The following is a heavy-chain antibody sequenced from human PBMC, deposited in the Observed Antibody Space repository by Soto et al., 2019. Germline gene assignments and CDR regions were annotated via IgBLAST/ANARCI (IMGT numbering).Heavy chain of an antibody. Sequence: AGGSLRLSCEASGFTFSNYAMSWVRQAPGKGLEWVSVISGSGGSTNYADSAKGRFTISRDNSMGTLYLQMNSLRAEDTAVYYCARVFYYDILTGKSYNMDVWGQGTTVTVSS. V-gene: IGHV3-23*01. D-gene: IGHD3-9*01. CDR2: ISGSGGST. CDR3: ARVFYYDILTGKSYNMDV. CDR1: GFTFSNYA. J-gene: IGHJ6*02.